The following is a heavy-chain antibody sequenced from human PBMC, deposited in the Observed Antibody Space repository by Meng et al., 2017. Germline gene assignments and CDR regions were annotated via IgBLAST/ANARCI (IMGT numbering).Heavy chain of an antibody. D-gene: IGHD1-26*01. V-gene: IGHV6-1*01. J-gene: IGHJ4*02. CDR2: AYYRSKWYH. CDR1: GDSVSSNSAA. CDR3: ARGSYSFDS. Sequence: QIQRQQPGSGLVKPSQPLSLICAISGDSVSSNSAAWNWIRQSPSRGLEWLGRAYYRSKWYHDYAESVKSRISIDPDTSKNQFSLQLRSVTPEDSAVYYCARGSYSFDSWGQRTLVTVSS.